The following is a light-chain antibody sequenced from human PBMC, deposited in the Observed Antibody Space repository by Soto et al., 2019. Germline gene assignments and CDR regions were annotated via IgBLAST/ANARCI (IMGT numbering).Light chain of an antibody. J-gene: IGKJ4*01. Sequence: DIALSQSPGTLSLSPGERATLSCGASQSVSSSYLAWYQQKPGRPPSPLINDAASRAAAIPDGFSGGGAWADDPLTISRRVPEDVSVYYCQQYGGSPQSTFGGGTKGDNK. CDR3: QQYGGSPQST. CDR1: QSVSSSY. CDR2: DAA. V-gene: IGKV3D-20*01.